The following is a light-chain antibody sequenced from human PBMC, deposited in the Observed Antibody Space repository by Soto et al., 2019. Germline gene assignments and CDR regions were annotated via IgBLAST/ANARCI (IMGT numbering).Light chain of an antibody. V-gene: IGLV2-8*01. J-gene: IGLJ3*02. Sequence: QPVLTQPPSASGSPGHSVTISCTGTSRNVGANNYVSWYQKHPGKAPKLIVYEVNKRPSGVPDRFSGSKSGNTASLTVSGLQAEDEADYYCSAFPGSRLFGGGTKLTVL. CDR1: SRNVGANNY. CDR2: EVN. CDR3: SAFPGSRL.